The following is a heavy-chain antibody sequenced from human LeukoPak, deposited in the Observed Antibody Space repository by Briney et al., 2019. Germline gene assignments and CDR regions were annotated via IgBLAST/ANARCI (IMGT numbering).Heavy chain of an antibody. CDR2: IYTSGST. D-gene: IGHD3-3*01. Sequence: SETLSLTCTVSGGSISSYYWSWIRQPAGKGLEWIGRIYTSGSTNYNPSLKSRVTMSVDTSKNQFSLKLSSVTAADTAVYYCARDAQITIFGVVIIKTNEYYFDYWGQGTLVTVSS. J-gene: IGHJ4*02. CDR1: GGSISSYY. V-gene: IGHV4-4*07. CDR3: ARDAQITIFGVVIIKTNEYYFDY.